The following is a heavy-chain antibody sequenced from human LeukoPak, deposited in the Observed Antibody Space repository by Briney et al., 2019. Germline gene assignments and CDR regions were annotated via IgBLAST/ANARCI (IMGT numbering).Heavy chain of an antibody. Sequence: GGSLRLSCAASGFTFRTYTMNWVRQAPGKGLEWVSYISSSSLIIDYADSVKGRFTISRDNAKNSLYLQMNSLRAEDTALYHCARRSPTDAFDIWGQGTMVTVSS. J-gene: IGHJ3*02. CDR3: ARRSPTDAFDI. CDR2: ISSSSLII. CDR1: GFTFRTYT. V-gene: IGHV3-48*04.